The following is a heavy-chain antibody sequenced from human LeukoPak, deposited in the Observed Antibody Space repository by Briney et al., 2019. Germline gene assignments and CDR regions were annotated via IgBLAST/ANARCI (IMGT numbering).Heavy chain of an antibody. CDR3: ARGDELESLVMAYFDY. V-gene: IGHV4-59*12. CDR2: IYYSGST. J-gene: IGHJ4*02. D-gene: IGHD1-1*01. Sequence: SETLSLTCTVSGGSISSYYWSWIRQPPGKRLEWIGYIYYSGSTNYNPSLKSRVTISVDTSKNQFSLKLSSVTAADTAVYYCARGDELESLVMAYFDYWGQGTLVTVSS. CDR1: GGSISSYY.